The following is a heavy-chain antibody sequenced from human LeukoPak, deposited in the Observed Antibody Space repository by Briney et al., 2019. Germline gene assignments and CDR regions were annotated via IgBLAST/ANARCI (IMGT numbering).Heavy chain of an antibody. V-gene: IGHV3-53*01. CDR2: IYSGGST. Sequence: GGSLRLSCAASGFTVSSNYMSWVRQAPGKGLEWVSVIYSGGSTYYADSVKGRFTISRDNSKNTLYLQMNSLRAEDTAVYYCARGYYDSSGYHETSFGYWGQGTLVTVSS. D-gene: IGHD3-22*01. J-gene: IGHJ4*02. CDR1: GFTVSSNY. CDR3: ARGYYDSSGYHETSFGY.